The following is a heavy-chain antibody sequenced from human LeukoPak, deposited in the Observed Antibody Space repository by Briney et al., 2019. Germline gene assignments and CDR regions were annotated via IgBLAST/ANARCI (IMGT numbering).Heavy chain of an antibody. J-gene: IGHJ4*02. CDR1: GGTFISYA. V-gene: IGHV1-69*13. D-gene: IGHD2-21*02. CDR2: IIPIFGTA. Sequence: SVKVSCKASGGTFISYAISWVRQAPGQGLEWMGGIIPIFGTANYAQKFQGRVTITADESTSTAYMELSSLRSEDTAVYYCARRRAYCGGDCVEGFDYWGQGTLVTVSS. CDR3: ARRRAYCGGDCVEGFDY.